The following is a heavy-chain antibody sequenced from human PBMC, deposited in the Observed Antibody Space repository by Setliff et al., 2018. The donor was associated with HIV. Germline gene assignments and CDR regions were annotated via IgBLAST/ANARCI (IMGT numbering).Heavy chain of an antibody. CDR1: SFSISSGYY. J-gene: IGHJ4*02. D-gene: IGHD3-10*01. Sequence: TLSLTCAVSSFSISSGYYWGWIRQPPGKGLEWIGNIYHSGSTYYNPSLKSRVTISVDTSKNQFSLKLSSVTAADTAVYYCATHYGSGSYYNYWGQGMLVTVSS. CDR2: IYHSGST. CDR3: ATHYGSGSYYNY. V-gene: IGHV4-38-2*01.